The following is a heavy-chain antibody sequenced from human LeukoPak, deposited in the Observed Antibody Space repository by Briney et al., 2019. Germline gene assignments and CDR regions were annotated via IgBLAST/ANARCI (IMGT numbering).Heavy chain of an antibody. D-gene: IGHD6-13*01. Sequence: PSETLSLTCTVSGGSISSGGYYWSWIRQPPGKGLEWIGEINHSGSTNYNPSLKSRVTISVDTSKNQFSLKLSSVTAADTAVYYCARGDAIAAAAASAFDIWGQGTMVTVSS. CDR1: GGSISSGGYY. CDR3: ARGDAIAAAAASAFDI. CDR2: INHSGST. V-gene: IGHV4-39*07. J-gene: IGHJ3*02.